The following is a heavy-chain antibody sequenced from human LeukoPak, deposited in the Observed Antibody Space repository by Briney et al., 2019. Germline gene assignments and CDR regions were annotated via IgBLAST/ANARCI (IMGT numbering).Heavy chain of an antibody. J-gene: IGHJ4*02. CDR3: ARRSSSGYSDY. CDR1: GGSISSYY. D-gene: IGHD3-22*01. Sequence: SETLSLTCTVSGGSISSYYWSWIRQPPGKGLEWIGYIYTSGSTNYNPSLKSRVTISVDTSKNQFSLKLSSVTAADTAVYYRARRSSSGYSDYWGQGTLVTVSS. CDR2: IYTSGST. V-gene: IGHV4-4*09.